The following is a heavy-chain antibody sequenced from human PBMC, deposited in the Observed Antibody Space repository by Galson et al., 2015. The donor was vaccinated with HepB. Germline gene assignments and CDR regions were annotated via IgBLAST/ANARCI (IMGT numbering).Heavy chain of an antibody. CDR2: IDWDDDK. V-gene: IGHV2-70*01. J-gene: IGHJ6*03. CDR1: GFSLSTSGMC. CDR3: ARSFGRLRPPGYYYYYMDV. D-gene: IGHD3-16*01. Sequence: PALVKPTQTLTLTCTFSGFSLSTSGMCVSWIRQPPGKALEWLALIDWDDDKYYSPSLKTRLTISKDTSKNQVVLTMTNLDPVDTATYYCARSFGRLRPPGYYYYYMDVWGRGTTVTVSS.